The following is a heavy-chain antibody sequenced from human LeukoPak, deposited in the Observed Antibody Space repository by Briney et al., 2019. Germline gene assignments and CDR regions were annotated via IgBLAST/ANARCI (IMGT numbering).Heavy chain of an antibody. D-gene: IGHD3-22*01. CDR1: GYTFTGYY. V-gene: IGHV1-2*02. CDR3: ARDNDYYDSSGYYYNDAFDI. J-gene: IGHJ3*02. Sequence: ASVKVSCKASGYTFTGYYMHWVRQAPGQGLEWMGWINPNSGGTNYAQKFQGRVTMTRDTSISTAYMELSRLRSDDTAVYYCARDNDYYDSSGYYYNDAFDIWGQRDNGHRLF. CDR2: INPNSGGT.